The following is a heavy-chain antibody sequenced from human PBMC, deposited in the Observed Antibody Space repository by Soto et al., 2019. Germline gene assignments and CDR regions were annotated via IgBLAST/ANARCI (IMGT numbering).Heavy chain of an antibody. CDR3: AARHFWSGPWTETRLDY. J-gene: IGHJ4*02. CDR2: ISHSGST. CDR1: GDSIYSSHW. Sequence: SETLSLTCAVSGDSIYSSHWWNWVRQPAGKGLEWIGQISHSGSTNYNPSLTSRVNKSVDKSKNHFSLKLTSVTAADTAVYYCAARHFWSGPWTETRLDYWGQGTLVTVSS. D-gene: IGHD3-3*02. V-gene: IGHV4-4*02.